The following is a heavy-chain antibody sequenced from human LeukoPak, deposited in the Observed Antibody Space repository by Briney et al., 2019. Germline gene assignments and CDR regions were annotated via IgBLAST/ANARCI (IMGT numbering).Heavy chain of an antibody. J-gene: IGHJ4*02. D-gene: IGHD5-12*01. CDR2: IYYSGST. CDR1: GGSISSGGYY. V-gene: IGHV4-31*03. CDR3: ARGYSGYEIDY. Sequence: PSETLSLTCTVSGGSISSGGYYWRWIRQHPGKGLEWIGYIYYSGSTYYKPSLKSRVTISVDTSKNQFSLKLSSVTAADTAVYYCARGYSGYEIDYWGEGTLVTVSS.